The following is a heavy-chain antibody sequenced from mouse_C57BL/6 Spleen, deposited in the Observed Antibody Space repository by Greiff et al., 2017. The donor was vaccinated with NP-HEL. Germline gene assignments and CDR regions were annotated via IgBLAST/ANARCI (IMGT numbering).Heavy chain of an antibody. CDR1: GYSITSGYY. V-gene: IGHV3-6*01. J-gene: IGHJ4*01. CDR3: ARGYYYGSSYVNAMDY. CDR2: ISYDGSN. D-gene: IGHD1-1*01. Sequence: EVQLQESGPGLVKPSQSLSLTCSVTGYSITSGYYWNWIRQFPGNKLEWMGYISYDGSNNYNPSLKNRISITRDTSKNQFFLKLNSVTTEDTATYYCARGYYYGSSYVNAMDYWGQGTSVTVSS.